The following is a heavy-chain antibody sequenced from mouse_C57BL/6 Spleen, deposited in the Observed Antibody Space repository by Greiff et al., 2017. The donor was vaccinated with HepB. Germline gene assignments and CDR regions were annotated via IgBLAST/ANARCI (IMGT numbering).Heavy chain of an antibody. V-gene: IGHV14-2*01. CDR3: ARRDYDPWFAT. CDR1: GFNIKDYY. J-gene: IGHJ3*01. D-gene: IGHD2-4*01. CDR2: IDPEDGET. Sequence: VQLQQSGAELVKPGASVKLSCTASGFNIKDYYMHWVKQRTEQGLEWIGRIDPEDGETKYAPKFQGQATITADTSANTADLQLSSLTSEDTAVYYCARRDYDPWFATGAKGLWSLSRQ.